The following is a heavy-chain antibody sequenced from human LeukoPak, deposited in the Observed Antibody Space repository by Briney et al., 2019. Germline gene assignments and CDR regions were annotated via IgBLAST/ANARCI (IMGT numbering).Heavy chain of an antibody. Sequence: SETLSLTCTVSGGSISTYYWSWIRQPPGKGLEWIGYVYYTGSTNYNPSLKSRVTMSVDTSKIQFSLKLSSATAADTAVYYCARRVARTGIYAFDIWGQGTMVTVSS. CDR2: VYYTGST. D-gene: IGHD1-1*01. CDR3: ARRVARTGIYAFDI. J-gene: IGHJ3*02. V-gene: IGHV4-59*01. CDR1: GGSISTYY.